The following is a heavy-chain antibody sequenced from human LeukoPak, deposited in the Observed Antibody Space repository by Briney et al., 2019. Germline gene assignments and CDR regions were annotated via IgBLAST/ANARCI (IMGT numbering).Heavy chain of an antibody. V-gene: IGHV3-30*04. D-gene: IGHD3-10*02. J-gene: IGHJ6*04. CDR2: ILDDESNK. CDR3: AKLGITMIGGV. CDR1: GFTFSSYA. Sequence: GGSLRLSCAASGFTFSSYAMHWVRQAPGKGLEWVAVILDDESNKYYADSVKGRFIISRDNAKNSLSLQMNSLRAEDTAVYYCAKLGITMIGGVWGKGTTVTISS.